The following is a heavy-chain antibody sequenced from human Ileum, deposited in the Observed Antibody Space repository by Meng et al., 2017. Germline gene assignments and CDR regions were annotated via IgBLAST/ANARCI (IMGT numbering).Heavy chain of an antibody. CDR2: IIAGSGST. J-gene: IGHJ4*02. Sequence: QVQNGPPGAEVKGPGASVRVSCNTFTSRAIQWARQAAGQRLEWMGWIIAGSGSTRYSQKFQGRITITRDTSANIAYMDLSSLRFEDTAVYYCVREDSSGYWAYWGQGTLVTVSS. CDR1: TFTSRA. CDR3: VREDSSGYWAY. D-gene: IGHD3-22*01. V-gene: IGHV1-3*01.